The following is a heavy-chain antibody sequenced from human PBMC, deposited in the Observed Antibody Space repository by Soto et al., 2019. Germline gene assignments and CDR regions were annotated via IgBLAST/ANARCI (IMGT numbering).Heavy chain of an antibody. CDR3: PRAEPNQGQKPTNWFDT. CDR1: GGSISSGGYY. CDR2: IYYSGST. J-gene: IGHJ5*02. V-gene: IGHV4-31*03. Sequence: SETLSLTCTVSGGSISSGGYYWSWIRQHPGKGLEWIGYIYYSGSTYYNPSLKSRVTISVDTSKNQFSLKLSSVTAADTAVYSCPRAEPNQGQKPTNWFDTWGQGTQVTVSS. D-gene: IGHD7-27*01.